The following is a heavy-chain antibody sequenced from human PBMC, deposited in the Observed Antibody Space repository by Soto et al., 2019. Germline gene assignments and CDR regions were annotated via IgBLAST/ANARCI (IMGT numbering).Heavy chain of an antibody. J-gene: IGHJ5*02. Sequence: ETLSLTCAVYGGSFSGYYWSWIRQPPGKGLEWIGEINHSGSTTYNPSLKSRVTISVDTSKNQSSLKLSSVTAADTAVYYCASDNSITGTTFPGGDWFDPWGQGTLVTVSS. CDR2: INHSGST. CDR3: ASDNSITGTTFPGGDWFDP. CDR1: GGSFSGYY. D-gene: IGHD1-7*01. V-gene: IGHV4-34*01.